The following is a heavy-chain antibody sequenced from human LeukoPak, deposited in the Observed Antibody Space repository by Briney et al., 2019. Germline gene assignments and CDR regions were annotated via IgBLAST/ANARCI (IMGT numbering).Heavy chain of an antibody. Sequence: SETLSLTCTVSGGSISSYYWSWIRQPPGKGLEWIGYIYYSGSTNYNPSLKGRVTISVDTSKNQFSLKLSSVTAADTAVYYCARDLRYYYDSSEPMFDPWGQGTLVTVSS. D-gene: IGHD3-22*01. CDR2: IYYSGST. V-gene: IGHV4-59*01. J-gene: IGHJ5*02. CDR3: ARDLRYYYDSSEPMFDP. CDR1: GGSISSYY.